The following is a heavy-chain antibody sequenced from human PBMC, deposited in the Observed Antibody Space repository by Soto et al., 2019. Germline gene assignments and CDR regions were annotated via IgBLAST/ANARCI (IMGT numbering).Heavy chain of an antibody. D-gene: IGHD5-18*01. V-gene: IGHV1-18*01. Sequence: ASVKVSRKASGYTFTSYGISWVRQAPGQGLEWMGWISAYNGNTNYAQKLQGRVTMTTDTSTSTAYKELRSLRSDDTAVYYCARDAVLRGYSYGPPFDYWGQGTLVTVSS. J-gene: IGHJ4*02. CDR3: ARDAVLRGYSYGPPFDY. CDR2: ISAYNGNT. CDR1: GYTFTSYG.